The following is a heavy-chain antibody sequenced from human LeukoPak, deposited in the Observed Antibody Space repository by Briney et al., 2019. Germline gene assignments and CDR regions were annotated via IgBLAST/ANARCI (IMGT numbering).Heavy chain of an antibody. D-gene: IGHD2-15*01. J-gene: IGHJ5*02. V-gene: IGHV3-48*03. CDR2: ISSSGSTI. Sequence: PGGSLRLSCAASGFTFSSYEMNWVRQAPGKGLEWVSYISSSGSTIYYADSVKGRFTISRDNAKNPLYLQMNSLRAEDTAVYYCARDVGYCSGGSCYNWFDPWGQGTLVTVSS. CDR3: ARDVGYCSGGSCYNWFDP. CDR1: GFTFSSYE.